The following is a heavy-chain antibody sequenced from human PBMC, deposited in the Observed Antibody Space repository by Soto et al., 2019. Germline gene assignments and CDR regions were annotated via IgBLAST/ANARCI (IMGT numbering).Heavy chain of an antibody. V-gene: IGHV4-59*01. J-gene: IGHJ4*02. CDR2: VYYNGRT. Sequence: QVQLQESGPRLVKPSETLSLTCTVSGGSISTYYWSWLRQSPGKGLELIGYVYYNGRTQYNTSLRSRVTISVDPSKNPASLNLESVNAADTDVYYCARDRSGVDFWDGPYYFDYWGQGILVTVSS. CDR1: GGSISTYY. D-gene: IGHD3-3*01. CDR3: ARDRSGVDFWDGPYYFDY.